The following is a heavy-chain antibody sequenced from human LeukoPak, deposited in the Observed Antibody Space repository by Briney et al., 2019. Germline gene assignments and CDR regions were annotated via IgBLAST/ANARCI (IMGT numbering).Heavy chain of an antibody. Sequence: SETLSLTCSVSGGSITSYYWSWLRQPPGKGLEWIGYIYYSGNTNYNPSLKSRVTIAVDTSKTQFSLKLSSVPAADTAVYYCARGGIAAPALVHLDYWGQGTLVTVSS. D-gene: IGHD6-13*01. J-gene: IGHJ4*02. CDR3: ARGGIAAPALVHLDY. CDR2: IYYSGNT. V-gene: IGHV4-59*01. CDR1: GGSITSYY.